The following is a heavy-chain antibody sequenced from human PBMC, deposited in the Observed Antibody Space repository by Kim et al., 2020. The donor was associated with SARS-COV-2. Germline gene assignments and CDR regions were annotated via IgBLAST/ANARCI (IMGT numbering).Heavy chain of an antibody. CDR3: AKLWEDSSS. V-gene: IGHV3-30*18. J-gene: IGHJ4*02. CDR1: GFTFSSYG. D-gene: IGHD6-13*01. CDR2: ISYDGSNK. Sequence: GGSLRLSCAASGFTFSSYGMHWVRQAPGKGLEWVAVISYDGSNKYYADSVKGRFTISRDNSKNTLYLQMNSLRAEDTAVYYCAKLWEDSSSWGQGTLVTVSS.